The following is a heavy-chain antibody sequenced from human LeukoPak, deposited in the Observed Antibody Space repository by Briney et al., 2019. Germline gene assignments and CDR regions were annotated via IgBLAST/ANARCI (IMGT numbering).Heavy chain of an antibody. CDR1: GGSISSSSYY. CDR2: IYYSGIFYSGST. V-gene: IGHV4-39*01. CDR3: ATRYTSGWYVSD. Sequence: KPSETLSLTCSVSGGSISSSSYYWGWVRQPPGKGLEWIGSIYYSGIFYSGSTYYNPSLKSRVTVSVDTSKNQFSLELSSVTAADTAVYYCATRYTSGWYVSDWGQGTLVTVSS. J-gene: IGHJ4*02. D-gene: IGHD6-19*01.